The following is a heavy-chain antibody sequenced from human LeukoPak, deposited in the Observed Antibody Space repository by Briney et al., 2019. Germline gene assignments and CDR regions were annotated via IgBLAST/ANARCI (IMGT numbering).Heavy chain of an antibody. V-gene: IGHV3-21*01. D-gene: IGHD3-22*01. Sequence: GGSLRLSCAASGFTFSSYSMNWVRQAPGQGLEWVSSISSSSSYIYYADSVKGRFTISRDNAKNSLYLQMNSLRAEDTAVYYCARAKAPKISYDSSGYYFDYWGQGTLVTVSS. CDR1: GFTFSSYS. CDR3: ARAKAPKISYDSSGYYFDY. CDR2: ISSSSSYI. J-gene: IGHJ4*02.